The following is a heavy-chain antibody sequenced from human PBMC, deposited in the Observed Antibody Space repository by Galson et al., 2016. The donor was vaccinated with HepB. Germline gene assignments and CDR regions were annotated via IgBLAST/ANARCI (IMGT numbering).Heavy chain of an antibody. D-gene: IGHD3-9*01. Sequence: SLRLSCAASGFIFRRTGMPWVRQAPGKGLEWVAGTSFDENHKTDADDVKGRFTISRDNSQNTLYLPMTSLTSDDTAVYYCAKDRELQYFDWSMPWYGGQGTLVTVSS. CDR3: AKDRELQYFDWSMPWY. CDR1: GFIFRRTG. J-gene: IGHJ4*02. V-gene: IGHV3-30*18. CDR2: TSFDENHK.